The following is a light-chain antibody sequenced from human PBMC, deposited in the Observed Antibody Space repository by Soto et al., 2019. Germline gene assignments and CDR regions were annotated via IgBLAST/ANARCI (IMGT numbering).Light chain of an antibody. J-gene: IGKJ4*01. Sequence: EIVMTQSPATLSVSPGETATLSCRASQSVSYNLAWYQQKPGQGPRLLIYGAFTRATGIPARFSGSGSWTDFTLTISSLQSEDFAVYYCQQYKNWPPITFGGGTKVEIK. CDR1: QSVSYN. CDR2: GAF. CDR3: QQYKNWPPIT. V-gene: IGKV3-15*01.